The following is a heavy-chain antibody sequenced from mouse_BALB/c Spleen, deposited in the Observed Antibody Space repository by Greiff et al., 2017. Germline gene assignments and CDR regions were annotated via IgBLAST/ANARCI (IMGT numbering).Heavy chain of an antibody. CDR2: IYWDDDK. Sequence: QVTLKESGPGILQPSQTLSLTCSFSGFSLSTSGMGVSWIRQPSGKGLEWLAHIYWDDDKRYNPSLKSRLTISKDTSSNQVFLKITSVDTADTATYYCARRAPIFDVWGAGTTVTVSS. CDR1: GFSLSTSGMG. CDR3: ARRAPIFDV. J-gene: IGHJ1*01. V-gene: IGHV8-12*01.